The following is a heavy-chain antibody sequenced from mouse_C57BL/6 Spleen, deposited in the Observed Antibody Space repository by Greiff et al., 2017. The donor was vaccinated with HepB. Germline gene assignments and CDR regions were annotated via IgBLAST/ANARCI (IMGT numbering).Heavy chain of an antibody. V-gene: IGHV1-53*01. CDR2: INPSNGGT. J-gene: IGHJ2*01. CDR1: GYTFTSYW. CDR3: ARSGTRYSFFDY. D-gene: IGHD2-12*01. Sequence: VQLQQSGTELVKPGASVKLSCKASGYTFTSYWMHWVKQRPGQGLEWIGNINPSNGGTNYNEKFKSKATLTVDKSSSTAYMQLSSLTSEDSAVYYCARSGTRYSFFDYWGQGTTLTVSS.